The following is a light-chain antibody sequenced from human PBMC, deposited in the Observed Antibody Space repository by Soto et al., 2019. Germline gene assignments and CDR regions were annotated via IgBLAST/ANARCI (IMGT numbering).Light chain of an antibody. Sequence: QSVLTQPPSVSGAPGQRVTISCTGSSSSIGAGYDVHWYHQLPGAAPKLLVSGNNNRPSGVLDRFSASKSGTSASLAITGLQTEDEAQYYCQSYDSRLTAYVFGPGTKVTVL. V-gene: IGLV1-40*01. CDR3: QSYDSRLTAYV. CDR1: SSSIGAGYD. CDR2: GNN. J-gene: IGLJ1*01.